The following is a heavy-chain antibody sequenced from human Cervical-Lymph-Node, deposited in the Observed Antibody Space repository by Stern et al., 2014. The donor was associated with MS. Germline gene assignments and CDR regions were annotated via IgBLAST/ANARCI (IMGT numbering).Heavy chain of an antibody. CDR3: ARGLGTYDSSGYWVFDY. CDR2: IWYDGSNK. J-gene: IGHJ4*02. Sequence: DQLVESGGGVVQPGRSLRLSCAASGFTFSSYGMHWVRQAPGKGLGWVAVIWYDGSNKYYADSVKGRFTISRDNSKNTLYLQMNSLRAEDTAVYYCARGLGTYDSSGYWVFDYWGQGTLVTVSS. D-gene: IGHD3-22*01. V-gene: IGHV3-33*01. CDR1: GFTFSSYG.